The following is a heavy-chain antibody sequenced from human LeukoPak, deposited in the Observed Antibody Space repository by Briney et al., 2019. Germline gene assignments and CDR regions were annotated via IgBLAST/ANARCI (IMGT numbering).Heavy chain of an antibody. Sequence: PGGSLRLSCAASGFTFSSYAMHWVRQAPGKGLEWVAVISYDGSNKYYADSVKGRFTISRDNSKNTLYLQMNSLRAEDTAVYYCARASGYSYGPLDYWGQGTLVTVSS. CDR3: ARASGYSYGPLDY. CDR1: GFTFSSYA. CDR2: ISYDGSNK. J-gene: IGHJ4*02. V-gene: IGHV3-30-3*01. D-gene: IGHD5-18*01.